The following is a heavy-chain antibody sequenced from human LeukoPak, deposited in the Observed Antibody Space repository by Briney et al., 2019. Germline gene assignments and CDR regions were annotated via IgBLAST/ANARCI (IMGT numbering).Heavy chain of an antibody. CDR3: ARADGSSSISYYHMDV. CDR2: IYYSGST. V-gene: IGHV4-59*01. CDR1: GGSISSYY. Sequence: SETLSLTCTVSGGSISSYYWSWIRQPPGKGLEWIGYIYYSGSTNYNPSLKSRVTISVDTSKNQFSLKLSSVTAADTAVYYCARADGSSSISYYHMDVWGKGTTVIVSS. D-gene: IGHD6-6*01. J-gene: IGHJ6*03.